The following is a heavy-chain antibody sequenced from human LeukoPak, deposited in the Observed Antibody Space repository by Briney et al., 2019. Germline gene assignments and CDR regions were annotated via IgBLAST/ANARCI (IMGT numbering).Heavy chain of an antibody. CDR1: GFTFSSYA. Sequence: GGSLRLSCAASGFTFSSYAMSWVRQAPGKGLEWVSAISGSGGSTYYADSVKGRFTISGDNSKNTLYLQMNSLRDDDTAMYYCASQLDGTLDYWGQGTVVTVSS. J-gene: IGHJ4*02. CDR3: ASQLDGTLDY. CDR2: ISGSGGST. D-gene: IGHD2-2*01. V-gene: IGHV3-23*01.